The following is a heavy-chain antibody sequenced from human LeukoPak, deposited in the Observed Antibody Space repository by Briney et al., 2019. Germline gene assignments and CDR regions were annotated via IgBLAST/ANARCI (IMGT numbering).Heavy chain of an antibody. V-gene: IGHV3-7*02. J-gene: IGHJ4*02. D-gene: IGHD5-18*01. Sequence: PGGSLRLSCAASGFTFSNYWMSWVRQAPGKGLERVANIKQDGSEKYYVDSVKGRFTISRDHAKNSLYLQMNSLRAEDTAVYYCARNWDVDTAMLWGQGTLVTVSS. CDR1: GFTFSNYW. CDR3: ARNWDVDTAML. CDR2: IKQDGSEK.